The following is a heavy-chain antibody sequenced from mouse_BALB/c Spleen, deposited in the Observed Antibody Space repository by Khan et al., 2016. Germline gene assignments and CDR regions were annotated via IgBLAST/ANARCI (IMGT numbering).Heavy chain of an antibody. Sequence: EVQLVESGGGLVQPGGSLKLSCAASGFDFRRYWMSWVRQAPGRGLEWIGEINPDSSTINYTPSLKDKFIISRDNAKNTLYRQMSRVRSEYTALYYCTNLYYYGCSDYWGQGTTLTVSS. CDR1: GFDFRRYW. D-gene: IGHD1-1*01. CDR3: TNLYYYGCSDY. CDR2: INPDSSTI. V-gene: IGHV4-1*02. J-gene: IGHJ2*01.